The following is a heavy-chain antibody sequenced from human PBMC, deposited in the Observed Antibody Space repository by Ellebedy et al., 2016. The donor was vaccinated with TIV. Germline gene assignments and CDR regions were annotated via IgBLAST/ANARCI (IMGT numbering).Heavy chain of an antibody. Sequence: GGSLRLXXVVSGFRFSDYGMHWVRQAPGKGLEWLAVISYDGSQTYYGDSVKGRFTISRDNSKDALFLQMNTLRPEDAAVYYCAKDGPHCTQTTCKYFYNYHYMDVWGKGTTVTVSS. J-gene: IGHJ6*03. CDR3: AKDGPHCTQTTCKYFYNYHYMDV. CDR1: GFRFSDYG. V-gene: IGHV3-30*18. CDR2: ISYDGSQT. D-gene: IGHD2-8*01.